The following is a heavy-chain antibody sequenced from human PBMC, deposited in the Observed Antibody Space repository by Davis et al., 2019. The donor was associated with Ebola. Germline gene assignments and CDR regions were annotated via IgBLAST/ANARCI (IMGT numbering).Heavy chain of an antibody. D-gene: IGHD4-17*01. V-gene: IGHV4-59*01. CDR3: ARGYGDYYFDY. CDR2: IYYSGST. Sequence: SETLSLTCTVSGGSISSYYWSWIRQPPGKGLEWIGYIYYSGSTNYNPSLKSRVTISVDTPKNQFSLKLSSVTAADTAVYYCARGYGDYYFDYWGQGTLVTVSS. J-gene: IGHJ4*02. CDR1: GGSISSYY.